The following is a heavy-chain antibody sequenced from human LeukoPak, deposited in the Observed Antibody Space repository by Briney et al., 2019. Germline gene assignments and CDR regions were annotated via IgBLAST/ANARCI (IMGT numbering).Heavy chain of an antibody. J-gene: IGHJ4*02. D-gene: IGHD3-9*01. CDR2: IYSGGST. Sequence: GGSLRLSCAASGFTVSRNYMNWVRQAPGKGLEWVSVIYSGGSTYYADSVKGRFTISRVDSKKTVYLQMNSLRAEDTAVYYCARESDILTGYPFDYWGQGTLVTVSS. CDR3: ARESDILTGYPFDY. CDR1: GFTVSRNY. V-gene: IGHV3-66*01.